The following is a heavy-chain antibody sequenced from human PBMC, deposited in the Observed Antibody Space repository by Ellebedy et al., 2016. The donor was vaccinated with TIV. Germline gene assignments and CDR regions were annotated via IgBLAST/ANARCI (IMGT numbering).Heavy chain of an antibody. V-gene: IGHV4-34*01. CDR1: GGSFSGYY. CDR2: INHSGGT. Sequence: MPGGSLRLSCAVYGGSFSGYYWSWIRQPPGKGLEWIGEINHSGGTNYNASLKSRVTISVDTSKTQFSLNLSSVTAAEKAVYYCARGWRVEATMRMYWFDPWGQGTLVTVSS. J-gene: IGHJ5*02. CDR3: ARGWRVEATMRMYWFDP. D-gene: IGHD1-26*01.